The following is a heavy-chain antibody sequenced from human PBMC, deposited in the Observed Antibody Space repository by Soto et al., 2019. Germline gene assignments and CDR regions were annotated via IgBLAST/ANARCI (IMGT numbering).Heavy chain of an antibody. V-gene: IGHV3-7*05. Sequence: GGSLRLSCAASGFTFSSYWMSWVRQAPGKGLEWVANIKQDGSEKYYVDSVKGRFTISRDNAKNSLYLQMNSLRAEDTAVYYCARDRHWLWLHYYGMDVWGQGTTVTVSS. CDR2: IKQDGSEK. CDR3: ARDRHWLWLHYYGMDV. CDR1: GFTFSSYW. J-gene: IGHJ6*02. D-gene: IGHD3-9*01.